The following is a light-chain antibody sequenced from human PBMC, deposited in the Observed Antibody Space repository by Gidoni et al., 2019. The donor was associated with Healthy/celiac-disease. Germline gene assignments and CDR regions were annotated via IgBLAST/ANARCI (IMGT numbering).Light chain of an antibody. CDR2: GAS. CDR3: QQYGSSPRGT. CDR1: QSVSSSH. V-gene: IGKV3-20*01. Sequence: EIVLTQSPGTLALSPRERATLSCRASQSVSSSHLAWYQQKPGQAPRLLIYGASSRATGFPDRFSGSGSGTDFTLTISRLEPEDFAVYYCQQYGSSPRGTFGQGTKVEIK. J-gene: IGKJ1*01.